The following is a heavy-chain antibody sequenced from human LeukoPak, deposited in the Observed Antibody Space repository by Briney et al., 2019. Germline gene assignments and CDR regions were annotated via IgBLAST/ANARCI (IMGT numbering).Heavy chain of an antibody. CDR3: ARNLWFGELLAAELDRFDP. D-gene: IGHD3-10*01. V-gene: IGHV4-38-2*02. CDR2: IDHSGST. Sequence: PSETLSLTCTVSGYSISSGYYWGWIRQPPGKGLEWIGSIDHSGSTYYNPSLKSRVTISVDTSKNQFSLKLSSVAAADTAVYFCARNLWFGELLAAELDRFDPWGQGTLVTVSS. CDR1: GYSISSGYY. J-gene: IGHJ5*02.